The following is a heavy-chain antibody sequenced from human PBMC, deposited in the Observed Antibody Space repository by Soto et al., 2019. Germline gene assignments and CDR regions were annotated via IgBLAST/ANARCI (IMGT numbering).Heavy chain of an antibody. CDR1: GYTFTSYG. CDR2: ISAYNGNT. J-gene: IGHJ5*02. V-gene: IGHV1-18*04. D-gene: IGHD6-6*01. CDR3: ARVVWVPYSSSSGWFDP. Sequence: QVQLVQSGAEVKKPGASVKVSCKASGYTFTSYGISWVRQAPGQGLEWMGWISAYNGNTNYAQKLQGRVTMTTDTSTSTAYMELRSLGSDATAVYYCARVVWVPYSSSSGWFDPWGQGTLVTVSS.